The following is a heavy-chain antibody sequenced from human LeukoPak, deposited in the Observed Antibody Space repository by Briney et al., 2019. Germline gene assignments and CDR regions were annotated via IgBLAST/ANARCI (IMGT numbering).Heavy chain of an antibody. CDR3: ARVGSGYYYYFDY. V-gene: IGHV4-61*01. J-gene: IGHJ4*02. CDR1: GGSVSSGSYY. CDR2: IYYSGST. Sequence: SETLSLTCTVSGGSVSSGSYYWSWIRQPPGKGLEWIGYIYYSGSTNYNPSLKSRVTISVDTSKNQFSLKLSSVTAADTAVHYCARVGSGYYYYFDYWGQGTLVTVSS. D-gene: IGHD3-22*01.